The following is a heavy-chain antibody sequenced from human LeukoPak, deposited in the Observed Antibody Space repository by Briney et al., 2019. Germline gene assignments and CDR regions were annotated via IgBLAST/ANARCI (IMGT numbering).Heavy chain of an antibody. CDR2: IYYSGST. D-gene: IGHD3-22*01. Sequence: SETLSLTFTFSDGSIISYYWSWIRQPPGKGLEWIGYIYYSGSTNYNPSLKSRVTISVDTSKNQFSLKLSSVTAADTAVYYCARGPDYYDSSGYPFDYWGQGTLVIVSS. CDR1: DGSIISYY. CDR3: ARGPDYYDSSGYPFDY. V-gene: IGHV4-59*01. J-gene: IGHJ4*02.